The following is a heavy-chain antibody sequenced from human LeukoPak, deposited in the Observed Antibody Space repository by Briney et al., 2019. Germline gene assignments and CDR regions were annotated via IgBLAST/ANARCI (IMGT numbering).Heavy chain of an antibody. D-gene: IGHD1-14*01. Sequence: PGGTLRLSCAASGFTFSSYGMSWVRQAPGKGLEWVANIKQDGSDKFYVDSVNGRFTISRDNAKNSLYLQMNTLRAEDTAIYYCATFSGAHHKTFDSWGQGTLVTVSS. J-gene: IGHJ4*02. V-gene: IGHV3-7*01. CDR2: IKQDGSDK. CDR1: GFTFSSYG. CDR3: ATFSGAHHKTFDS.